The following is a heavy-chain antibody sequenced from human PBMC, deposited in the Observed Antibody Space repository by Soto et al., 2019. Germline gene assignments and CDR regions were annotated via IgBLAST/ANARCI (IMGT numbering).Heavy chain of an antibody. CDR2: ISAYNGNT. CDR3: ARDFEVTSGSGYPFGAAYYYYMDV. Sequence: ASVKVSCKASGYTFTSYGISWVRQAPGQGLEWMGWISAYNGNTNYAQKLQGRVTMTTDTSTSTAYMELRSLGSDDTAVYYCARDFEVTSGSGYPFGAAYYYYMDVWGKGTTVTVSS. J-gene: IGHJ6*03. CDR1: GYTFTSYG. V-gene: IGHV1-18*01. D-gene: IGHD5-12*01.